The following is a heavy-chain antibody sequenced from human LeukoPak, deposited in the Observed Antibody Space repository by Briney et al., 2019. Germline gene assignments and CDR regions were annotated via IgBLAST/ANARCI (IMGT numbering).Heavy chain of an antibody. Sequence: PSETLSLTCTVSGGSISTSNYYWGWIRQPPGKGLEWIGSIYYSGSTYYNPSLKSRVTISVDTSKNQFSLKLSSVTAADTAVYYCARDPAMVRGVTWFDPWGQGTLVTVSS. J-gene: IGHJ5*02. D-gene: IGHD3-10*01. CDR2: IYYSGST. CDR1: GGSISTSNYY. CDR3: ARDPAMVRGVTWFDP. V-gene: IGHV4-39*07.